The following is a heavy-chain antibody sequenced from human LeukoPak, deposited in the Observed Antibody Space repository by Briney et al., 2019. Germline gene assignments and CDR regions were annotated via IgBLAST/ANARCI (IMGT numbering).Heavy chain of an antibody. J-gene: IGHJ4*02. Sequence: PSETLSLTCTVSGGSISSGSYYWSWIRQPAGKGLEWIGSIYYSGSIYYNPSLKSRVTISVDKSKNQFSLKLSSVTAADTAVYYCARLLWGWELLYFDYWGQGTLVTVSS. D-gene: IGHD1-26*01. CDR3: ARLLWGWELLYFDY. CDR1: GGSISSGSYY. CDR2: IYYSGSI. V-gene: IGHV4-39*01.